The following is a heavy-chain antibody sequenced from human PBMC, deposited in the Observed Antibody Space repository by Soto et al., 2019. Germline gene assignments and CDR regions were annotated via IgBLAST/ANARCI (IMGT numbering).Heavy chain of an antibody. CDR2: IIPIFGTA. D-gene: IGHD6-13*01. CDR1: GGTFSRYA. Sequence: ASVKVSCKASGGTFSRYAISWVRQAPGQGLEWMGGIIPIFGTANYAQKFQGRVAITADESTSTAYMELSSLRSEDTAVYYCASAEAAAGIYQYYYYYGMDVWGQGTTVTVSS. V-gene: IGHV1-69*13. J-gene: IGHJ6*02. CDR3: ASAEAAAGIYQYYYYYGMDV.